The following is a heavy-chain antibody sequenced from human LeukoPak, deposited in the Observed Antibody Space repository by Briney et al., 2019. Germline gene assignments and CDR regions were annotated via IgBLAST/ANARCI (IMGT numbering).Heavy chain of an antibody. CDR2: ISRGGDMT. V-gene: IGHV3-23*01. Sequence: GGSLRLSCAASGFAFGNTGMSWVRQTPGTGLEWVSSISRGGDMTFYADSVRGRFTVSRDNSINTLYLQMNSLRAEDTAVYYCAASSVGPSRNWYFDRWGRGTQVTVSS. CDR3: AASSVGPSRNWYFDR. J-gene: IGHJ2*01. D-gene: IGHD1-26*01. CDR1: GFAFGNTG.